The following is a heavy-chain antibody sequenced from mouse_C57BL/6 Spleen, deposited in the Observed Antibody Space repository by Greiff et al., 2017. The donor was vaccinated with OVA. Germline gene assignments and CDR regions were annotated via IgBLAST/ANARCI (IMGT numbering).Heavy chain of an antibody. V-gene: IGHV6-6*01. CDR2: IRNKANNHAT. CDR3: TATVVAHFDY. D-gene: IGHD1-1*01. J-gene: IGHJ2*01. CDR1: GFTFSDAW. Sequence: EVKLMESGGGLVQPGGSMKLSCAASGFTFSDAWMDWVRQSPEKGLEWVAEIRNKANNHATYYAESVKGRFTISRDDSKSSVYLQMNSLRAEDTGIYYCTATVVAHFDYWGQGTTLTVSS.